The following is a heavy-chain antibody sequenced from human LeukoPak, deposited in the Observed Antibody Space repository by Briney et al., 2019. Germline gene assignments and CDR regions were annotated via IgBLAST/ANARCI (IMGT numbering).Heavy chain of an antibody. D-gene: IGHD6-19*01. J-gene: IGHJ6*02. CDR2: INPSDIST. CDR1: GYTFTSYF. CDR3: ARVPAVAGTVYYYYGMDV. Sequence: ASVKVSCKASGYTFTSYFMHWVRQAPGQGLEWMGIINPSDISTTYAQNFQGRLTMTRDTSASTVYMELSSLRSEDTAVYYCARVPAVAGTVYYYYGMDVWGQGTTVTVSS. V-gene: IGHV1-46*01.